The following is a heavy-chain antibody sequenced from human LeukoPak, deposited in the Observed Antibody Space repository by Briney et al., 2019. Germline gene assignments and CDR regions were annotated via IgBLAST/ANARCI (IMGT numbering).Heavy chain of an antibody. J-gene: IGHJ3*02. CDR1: GCSISSGYY. V-gene: IGHV4-38-2*02. Sequence: SETLSLTCTVSGCSISSGYYWGWIRQPPGKGLEWIGSIYHSGSVYFNPSLKSRVTISVDTSKNQFSLKLSSVTAADTAVYYCARGPHYAIFGVVKPSGAFDIWGQGTMVTVSS. D-gene: IGHD3-3*01. CDR2: IYHSGSV. CDR3: ARGPHYAIFGVVKPSGAFDI.